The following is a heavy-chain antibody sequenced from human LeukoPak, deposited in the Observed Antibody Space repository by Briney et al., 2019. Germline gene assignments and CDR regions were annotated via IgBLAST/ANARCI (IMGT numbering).Heavy chain of an antibody. CDR3: GRRTSYDTLTGYIYWYFDL. J-gene: IGHJ2*01. D-gene: IGHD3-9*01. CDR2: IFYRGST. V-gene: IGHV4-39*07. Sequence: SETLSLTCTVPGGSISSTNQYGVWIRQPPGKGLEWIGSIFYRGSTYYNPSLKSRVIISVDTSKKQFSLKLSSVTAADTAVYFCGRRTSYDTLTGYIYWYFDLWGRGTLVTVSS. CDR1: GGSISSTNQY.